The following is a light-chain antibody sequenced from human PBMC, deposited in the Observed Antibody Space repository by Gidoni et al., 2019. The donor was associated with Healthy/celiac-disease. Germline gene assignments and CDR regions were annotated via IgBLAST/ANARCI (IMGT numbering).Light chain of an antibody. Sequence: EILLTPSPATLSLSPGERATLSCRASQSVSSYLAWYQQKPGQAPRLLIYDASNRATGIPARVSGSGSGTDFTLTISSLEPEDFAVYYCQQRSNWPPLTFGGGTKVEIK. CDR2: DAS. CDR1: QSVSSY. V-gene: IGKV3-11*01. J-gene: IGKJ4*01. CDR3: QQRSNWPPLT.